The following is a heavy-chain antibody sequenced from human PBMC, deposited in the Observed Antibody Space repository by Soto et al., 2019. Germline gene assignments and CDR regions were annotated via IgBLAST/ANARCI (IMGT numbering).Heavy chain of an antibody. J-gene: IGHJ6*02. CDR1: GFTFDDYA. V-gene: IGHV3-9*01. CDR3: AKERRVGATVYYGMDV. CDR2: ISWNSGSI. Sequence: EVQLVESGGGLVQPGRSLRLSCAASGFTFDDYAMHWVRQAPGKGLEWVSGISWNSGSIGYADSVKGRFTISRDNAKNSLYLQLNSRGAEDTALYYCAKERRVGATVYYGMDVWGQGTTFTVSS. D-gene: IGHD1-26*01.